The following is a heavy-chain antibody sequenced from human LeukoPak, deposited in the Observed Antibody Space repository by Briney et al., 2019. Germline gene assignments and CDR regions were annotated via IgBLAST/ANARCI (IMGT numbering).Heavy chain of an antibody. Sequence: SETLSLTCSVSGGSISSSSYYWGWIRQPPGKGLEWIGTIHYSGSTYYNLSLKSRVTISVDTSKNQFSLKLSSVTAADTAVYYCARQDTAMVRGIHWYFDLWGRGTLVTVSS. V-gene: IGHV4-39*01. D-gene: IGHD5-18*01. CDR3: ARQDTAMVRGIHWYFDL. CDR1: GGSISSSSYY. J-gene: IGHJ2*01. CDR2: IHYSGST.